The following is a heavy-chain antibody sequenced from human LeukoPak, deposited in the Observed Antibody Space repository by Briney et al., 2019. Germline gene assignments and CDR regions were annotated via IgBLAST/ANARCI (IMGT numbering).Heavy chain of an antibody. CDR1: GFTFSSYG. CDR2: ISSSSSYI. CDR3: ARESDSSSAPPNFDY. D-gene: IGHD6-6*01. V-gene: IGHV3-21*01. Sequence: GSLRLSCAASGFTFSSYGMHWVRQAPGKGLEWVSSISSSSSYIYYADSVKGRFTISRDNAKNSLYLQMNSLRAEDTAVYYCARESDSSSAPPNFDYWGQGTLVTVSS. J-gene: IGHJ4*02.